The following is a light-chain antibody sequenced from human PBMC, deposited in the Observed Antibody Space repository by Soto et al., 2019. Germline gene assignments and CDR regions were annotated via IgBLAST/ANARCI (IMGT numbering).Light chain of an antibody. Sequence: QSALTQPASVSGSPGQSITISCTGTSSDVGSYDYVSWYQQHPGKAPKLLIYDVSNRPSGVSSRFSGSKSGNTASLTISVLQAEDEADYYCSSYTSSTTLEGVFGTGTKLTVL. CDR2: DVS. V-gene: IGLV2-14*01. CDR3: SSYTSSTTLEGV. CDR1: SSDVGSYDY. J-gene: IGLJ1*01.